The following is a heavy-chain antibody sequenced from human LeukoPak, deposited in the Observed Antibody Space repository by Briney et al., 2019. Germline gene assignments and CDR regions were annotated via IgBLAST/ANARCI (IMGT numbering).Heavy chain of an antibody. D-gene: IGHD1-7*01. CDR3: ARDSPDWNYEIGWFDP. CDR1: GGSISSYY. V-gene: IGHV4-4*07. CDR2: IYTSGST. J-gene: IGHJ5*02. Sequence: PSETLSLTCTVSGGSISSYYWSWIPQPAGKGLEWIGRIYTSGSTNYNPSLKSRVTMSVDTSKNQFSLKLSSVTAADTAVYYCARDSPDWNYEIGWFDPWGQGTLVTVSS.